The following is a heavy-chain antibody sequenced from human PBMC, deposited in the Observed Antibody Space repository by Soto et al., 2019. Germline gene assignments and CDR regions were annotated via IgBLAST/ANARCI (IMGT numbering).Heavy chain of an antibody. CDR3: AKALFFQADDGLRVNVPVPAFLLTRSSDL. Sequence: GKGLEWVSAIIGSGGSTYSADSVRGRFTISRDNPKNTLYLQMNSLRAEDTAVYYCAKALFFQADDGLRVNVPVPAFLLTRSSDL. V-gene: IGHV3-23*01. J-gene: IGHJ2*01. D-gene: IGHD3-16*02. CDR2: IIGSGGST.